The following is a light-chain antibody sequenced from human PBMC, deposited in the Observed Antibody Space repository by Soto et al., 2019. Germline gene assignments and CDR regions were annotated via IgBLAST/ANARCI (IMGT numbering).Light chain of an antibody. Sequence: EIVLTHSPGTLSLSPCERATLSSRASQSVSSSYLAWYQQKPGQAPRLLIFRASTRATGIPARFSGSGSGTEFTLTISSLQSEDFAVYYCQQYHHWPPITFGQGTRLEIK. J-gene: IGKJ5*01. CDR1: QSVSSSY. CDR2: RAS. CDR3: QQYHHWPPIT. V-gene: IGKV3-15*01.